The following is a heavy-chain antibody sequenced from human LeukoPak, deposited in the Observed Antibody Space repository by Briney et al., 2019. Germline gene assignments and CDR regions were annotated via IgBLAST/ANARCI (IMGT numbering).Heavy chain of an antibody. D-gene: IGHD3-22*01. J-gene: IGHJ4*02. V-gene: IGHV4-30-4*01. Sequence: SQTLSLTCTVSGGSISSGDYYWSWIRQPPGKGLEWIGYIYYSGSTYYNPSLKSRVTISVDTSKNQFPLKLSSVIAADTAVYYCAREHLDSSGYYYGLDYWGQGTLVTVSS. CDR2: IYYSGST. CDR3: AREHLDSSGYYYGLDY. CDR1: GGSISSGDYY.